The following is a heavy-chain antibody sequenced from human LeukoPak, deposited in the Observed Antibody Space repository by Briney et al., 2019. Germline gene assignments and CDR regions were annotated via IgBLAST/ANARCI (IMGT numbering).Heavy chain of an antibody. Sequence: PGGSLRLSCAASGFTFSSYAMSWVRQAPGKGLEWVSGTSATDGSTSYADSVKGRFTVSRDNSKNTLYLQMNSLRADDTAVYYCAKTRHDTSRLPFDPWGQGTLVTVSS. CDR1: GFTFSSYA. CDR2: TSATDGST. D-gene: IGHD3-22*01. V-gene: IGHV3-23*01. CDR3: AKTRHDTSRLPFDP. J-gene: IGHJ5*02.